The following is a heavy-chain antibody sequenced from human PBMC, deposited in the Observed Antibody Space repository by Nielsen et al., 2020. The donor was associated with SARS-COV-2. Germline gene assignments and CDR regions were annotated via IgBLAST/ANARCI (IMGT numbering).Heavy chain of an antibody. J-gene: IGHJ4*02. CDR1: GFTVSSNY. V-gene: IGHV3-7*03. Sequence: GGSLRLSCAASGFTVSSNYMSWVRQVPGKGLEWVANIKNDGSENYYVDSVRGRFTSSRDNAKNSLFLQMNNLRVEDTAVYYCARDDGASPLGYWGQGTLVTVSS. CDR2: IKNDGSEN. D-gene: IGHD3-16*01. CDR3: ARDDGASPLGY.